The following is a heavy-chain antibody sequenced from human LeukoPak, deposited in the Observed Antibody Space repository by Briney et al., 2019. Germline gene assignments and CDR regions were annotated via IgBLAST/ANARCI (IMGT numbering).Heavy chain of an antibody. Sequence: PGGSLRLSCAASGFTFDDYAMHWVRQAPGKGLEWVSLIGGDGGSTYYADSVEGRSTISRDNSKNSLFLQMKSLRTDDTALYYCVKEPHYYDRSGYFWGQGTLVTVSS. CDR3: VKEPHYYDRSGYF. V-gene: IGHV3-43*02. CDR2: IGGDGGST. D-gene: IGHD3-22*01. CDR1: GFTFDDYA. J-gene: IGHJ4*02.